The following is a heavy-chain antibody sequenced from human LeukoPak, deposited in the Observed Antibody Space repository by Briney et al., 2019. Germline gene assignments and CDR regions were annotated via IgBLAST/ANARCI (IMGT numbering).Heavy chain of an antibody. CDR3: AIGMAAAMV. CDR2: INSDGSST. V-gene: IGHV3-74*01. J-gene: IGHJ4*02. CDR1: GYTFSSYW. Sequence: GGSLRLSCVASGYTFSSYWMHWVRQAPGKGLVWVSRINSDGSSTSYADSVKGRFTISRDNAKNTLYLQMNSLRAEDTAVYYCAIGMAAAMVWGQGTLVTVSS. D-gene: IGHD2-2*01.